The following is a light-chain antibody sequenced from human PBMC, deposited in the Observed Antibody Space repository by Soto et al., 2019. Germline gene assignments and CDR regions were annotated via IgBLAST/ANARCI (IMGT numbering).Light chain of an antibody. V-gene: IGLV2-23*01. CDR2: EGT. CDR3: CSYALL. J-gene: IGLJ1*01. CDR1: SSDVGAYIF. Sequence: QSVLTQPPSASGSPGQSVTISCTGTSSDVGAYIFVSWYQQHPGKAPKLIIYEGTKRPSGVSNRFSGSKSGNTASLTISGLQAEDEADYYCCSYALLFGTGTKVTVL.